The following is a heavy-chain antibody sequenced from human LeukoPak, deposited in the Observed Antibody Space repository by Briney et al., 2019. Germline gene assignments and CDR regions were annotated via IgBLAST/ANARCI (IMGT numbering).Heavy chain of an antibody. J-gene: IGHJ4*02. D-gene: IGHD2-21*02. V-gene: IGHV1-18*01. Sequence: ASVTVSFTASGYTFTSYGISWVRQAPGQGLEWMGWISAYNGNTNYAQKLQGRVTMTTDTSTSTAYMELRSLRSDDTAVYYCARDLGIVVVTAIPGYWGQGTLVTVSS. CDR2: ISAYNGNT. CDR3: ARDLGIVVVTAIPGY. CDR1: GYTFTSYG.